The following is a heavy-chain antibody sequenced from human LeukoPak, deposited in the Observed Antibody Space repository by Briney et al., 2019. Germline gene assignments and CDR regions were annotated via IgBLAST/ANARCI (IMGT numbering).Heavy chain of an antibody. CDR3: ARCDYDVDYGFDI. V-gene: IGHV5-51*01. Sequence: GESLKISCKGSGYSFTSYWIGWVRQVPGKGLEWMGIIYPGDSDIRYSPSFQGQVTISADKSISTAYLQWSSLKASDTAMYYCARCDYDVDYGFDIWGQGTMVTVSA. D-gene: IGHD5-12*01. CDR2: IYPGDSDI. CDR1: GYSFTSYW. J-gene: IGHJ3*02.